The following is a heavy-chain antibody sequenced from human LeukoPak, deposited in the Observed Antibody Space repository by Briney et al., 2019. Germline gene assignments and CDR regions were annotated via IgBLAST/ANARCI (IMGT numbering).Heavy chain of an antibody. CDR1: GGTFSSYA. V-gene: IGHV1-69*01. D-gene: IGHD3-22*01. CDR2: IIPIFGTA. CDR3: ARVLTPVAHYDSSGYYSPRGMDV. J-gene: IGHJ6*02. Sequence: SVKVSCKASGGTFSSYAISWVRQAPGQGLEWMGGIIPIFGTANYAQKFQGRVTITADESTSTAYMELSSLRPEDTAVYYCARVLTPVAHYDSSGYYSPRGMDVWGQGTTVTVSS.